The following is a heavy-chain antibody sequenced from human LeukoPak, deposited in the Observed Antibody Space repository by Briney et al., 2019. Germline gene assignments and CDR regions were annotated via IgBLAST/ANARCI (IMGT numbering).Heavy chain of an antibody. CDR2: ISGSGDRT. CDR3: ARSQGAFDY. Sequence: GGSLRLSCAASGFTISSSAMNWVRQAPGKGLEWVSTISGSGDRTYYADSVKGRFTISRDNAKNTLYLQMNSLRAEDTAVYYCARSQGAFDYWGQGTLVTVSS. J-gene: IGHJ4*02. CDR1: GFTISSSA. V-gene: IGHV3-23*01.